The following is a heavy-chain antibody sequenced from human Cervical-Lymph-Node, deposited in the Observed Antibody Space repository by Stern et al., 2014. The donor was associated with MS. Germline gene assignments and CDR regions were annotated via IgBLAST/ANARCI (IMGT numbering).Heavy chain of an antibody. CDR2: ISSGCSYI. CDR1: GFTFSSYS. J-gene: IGHJ4*02. D-gene: IGHD4-23*01. CDR3: ARGRGGNYRYYFDY. V-gene: IGHV3-21*01. Sequence: EVQLLESGGGLVKPGGSLRLSCAASGFTFSSYSMNWVRQAPGKGLAWVASISSGCSYIYYADSLKVRFTISRDNAKNSLYLQMNSLRAEDTAVYYCARGRGGNYRYYFDYWGQGTLVTVSS.